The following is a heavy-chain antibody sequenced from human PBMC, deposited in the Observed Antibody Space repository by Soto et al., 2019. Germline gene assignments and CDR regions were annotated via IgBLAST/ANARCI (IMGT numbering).Heavy chain of an antibody. V-gene: IGHV1-3*01. D-gene: IGHD3-10*01. Sequence: ASVKVSCKASGYTFTSYAMHWVRQAPGQRLEWMGWINAGNGNTKYSQKFQGRVTITRDISASTAYMELSSLRSEDTAVYYCARGLYYYGSGSYYWFDPWGQGTLVTVSS. J-gene: IGHJ5*02. CDR1: GYTFTSYA. CDR3: ARGLYYYGSGSYYWFDP. CDR2: INAGNGNT.